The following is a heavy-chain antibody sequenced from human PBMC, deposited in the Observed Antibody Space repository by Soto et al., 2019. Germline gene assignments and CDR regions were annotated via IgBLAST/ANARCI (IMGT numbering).Heavy chain of an antibody. CDR2: ISYDGSNK. D-gene: IGHD6-13*01. V-gene: IGHV3-30-3*01. CDR1: GFTFSSYA. CDR3: ARDGVAAAGTFDD. Sequence: QVQLVESGGGVVQPGRSLRLSCAASGFTFSSYAMHWVRQAPGKGLEWVAVISYDGSNKYYADSVKGRFTISRDNSKNTLYLQMNSLRAEDTAVYYCARDGVAAAGTFDDWGQGTLVTVSS. J-gene: IGHJ4*02.